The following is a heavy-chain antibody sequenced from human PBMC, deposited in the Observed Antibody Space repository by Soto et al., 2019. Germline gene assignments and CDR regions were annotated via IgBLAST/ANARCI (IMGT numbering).Heavy chain of an antibody. D-gene: IGHD3-16*01. CDR2: INSGSGNNI. J-gene: IGHJ4*02. CDR3: ARDLWGELAGGESDY. Sequence: GGSLRLSCAASGFTFTTYGMNWVRQAPGKGLEWVSYINSGSGNNIYYADSVKGRFTISRDNAKSSLYLQMHSLRAEDTALYYCARDLWGELAGGESDYWGQGTLVTVSS. CDR1: GFTFTTYG. V-gene: IGHV3-48*01.